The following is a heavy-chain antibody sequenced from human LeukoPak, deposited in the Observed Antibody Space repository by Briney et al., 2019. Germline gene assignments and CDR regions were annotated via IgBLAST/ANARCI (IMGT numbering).Heavy chain of an antibody. V-gene: IGHV3-15*01. Sequence: SGGSLRLSCAASGFTFSNAWMSWVRQAPGKGLEWVGRIKSKTDGGTTDYAAPVKGRFTISRDDSKNTLYLQMNSLKTEDTAVYHCTTDCGGDCYTYYYYYYYMDVWGKGTTVTVSS. CDR3: TTDCGGDCYTYYYYYYYMDV. CDR2: IKSKTDGGTT. D-gene: IGHD2-21*01. CDR1: GFTFSNAW. J-gene: IGHJ6*03.